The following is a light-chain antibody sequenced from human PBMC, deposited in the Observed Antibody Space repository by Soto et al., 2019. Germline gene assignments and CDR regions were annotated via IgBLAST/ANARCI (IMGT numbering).Light chain of an antibody. Sequence: DIQMTQSPSSLSASVGDRVTITCRPSQSISIYLNWYQQKPGKAPELLIYAASSLQSGVPSRFSGSGSGTEFTLTISSLQPDDFATYYCQQYNGYSHSFGQGTRVEIK. CDR1: QSISIY. CDR2: AAS. CDR3: QQYNGYSHS. J-gene: IGKJ2*01. V-gene: IGKV1-39*01.